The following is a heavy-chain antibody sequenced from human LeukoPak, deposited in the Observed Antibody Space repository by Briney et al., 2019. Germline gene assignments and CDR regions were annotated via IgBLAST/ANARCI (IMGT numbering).Heavy chain of an antibody. CDR3: ARDAPARVVSIQPVD. Sequence: GRSLRLSCAASGFTFSRFAMHWVRQAPGKGLEWVAIISYDGDDKYYADSVKGRFTISRDNSKNTLYLQMSSLRADDTAVYYCARDAPARVVSIQPVDWGQGTLVTVSS. D-gene: IGHD4-23*01. CDR1: GFTFSRFA. J-gene: IGHJ4*02. CDR2: ISYDGDDK. V-gene: IGHV3-30-3*01.